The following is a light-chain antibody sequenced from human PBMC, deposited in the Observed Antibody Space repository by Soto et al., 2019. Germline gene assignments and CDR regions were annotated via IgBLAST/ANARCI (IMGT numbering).Light chain of an antibody. CDR3: QQHINWPLT. V-gene: IGKV3D-20*02. J-gene: IGKJ4*01. CDR1: QSVSTSY. Sequence: IVLTQAPGTRSLSPGVEATLFCRVSQSVSTSYLDRNQQNPGQAARLVIYGASSRAPGIPDRFSGSGSGADFTPTLSSLEPEDFALYYCQQHINWPLTFGGGTKVDIK. CDR2: GAS.